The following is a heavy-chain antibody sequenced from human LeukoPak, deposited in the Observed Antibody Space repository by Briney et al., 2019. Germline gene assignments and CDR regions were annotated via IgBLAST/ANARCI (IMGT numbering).Heavy chain of an antibody. CDR1: GYTFIDYF. V-gene: IGHV1-2*06. CDR2: INPNTGGT. Sequence: EASVKVPCKTSGYTFIDYFIHWVRQTPGQGLGWMGRINPNTGGTDDAQNFQDRVTMTRDTSINAVYMELNSLTSDDTAVYYCARDLPSTSNWELDYWGQGTLVTVFS. D-gene: IGHD7-27*01. CDR3: ARDLPSTSNWELDY. J-gene: IGHJ4*02.